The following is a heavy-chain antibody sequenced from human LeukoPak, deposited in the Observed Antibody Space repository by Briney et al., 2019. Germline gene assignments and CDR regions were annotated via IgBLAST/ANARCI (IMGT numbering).Heavy chain of an antibody. J-gene: IGHJ4*02. CDR2: IIPISGRP. CDR3: ARLEITTVTTSDY. Sequence: SVKVSCKASGGTFSSYAISWVRQAPGQGLDWMGGIIPISGRPNYAQKFQGRVTITTDESTSTAYMELSSLRSEDTAVYYCARLEITTVTTSDYWGQGTLVTVSS. V-gene: IGHV1-69*05. CDR1: GGTFSSYA. D-gene: IGHD4-17*01.